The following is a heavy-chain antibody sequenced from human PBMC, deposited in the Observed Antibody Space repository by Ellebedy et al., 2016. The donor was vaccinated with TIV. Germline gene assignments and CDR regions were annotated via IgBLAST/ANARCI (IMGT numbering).Heavy chain of an antibody. V-gene: IGHV4-59*04. CDR3: ARSLGGERTRFNP. Sequence: SETLSLXCTVSGGSISSYYWSWIRQPPGKGLEWIGSIYHSGSTYYNPSLKSRVTISVDTSKNQFSLKLSSVTAADTAVYYCARSLGGERTRFNPWGQGTLVTVSS. CDR2: IYHSGST. CDR1: GGSISSYY. D-gene: IGHD7-27*01. J-gene: IGHJ5*02.